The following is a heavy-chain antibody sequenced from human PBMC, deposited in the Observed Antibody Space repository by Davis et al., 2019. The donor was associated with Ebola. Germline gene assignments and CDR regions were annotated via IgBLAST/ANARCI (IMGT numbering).Heavy chain of an antibody. D-gene: IGHD6-19*01. Sequence: GGSLRLSCAASGFTFSSYSMNWVRQAPGKGLEWVSSISSSSSYIYYADSVKGRFTISRANAKNSLYLQMNSLRAEDTAVYYCARDPGIAVAGSYYFDYWGQGTLVTVSS. CDR2: ISSSSSYI. CDR3: ARDPGIAVAGSYYFDY. J-gene: IGHJ4*02. V-gene: IGHV3-21*01. CDR1: GFTFSSYS.